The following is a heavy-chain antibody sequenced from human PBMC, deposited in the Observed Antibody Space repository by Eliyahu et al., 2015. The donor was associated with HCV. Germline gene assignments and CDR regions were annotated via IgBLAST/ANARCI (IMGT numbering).Heavy chain of an antibody. Sequence: EVQLVESGGGLVQPGGSLRLSCAASGFTFSSYSMNWVRQAPGKGLEWVSYISSSSSTIYYADSVKGRFTISRDNAKNSLYLQMNSLRAEDTAVYYCARAGYCSGGSCRRAGGSDYWGQGTLVTVSS. CDR1: GFTFSSYS. CDR3: ARAGYCSGGSCRRAGGSDY. D-gene: IGHD2-15*01. J-gene: IGHJ4*02. CDR2: ISSSSSTI. V-gene: IGHV3-48*01.